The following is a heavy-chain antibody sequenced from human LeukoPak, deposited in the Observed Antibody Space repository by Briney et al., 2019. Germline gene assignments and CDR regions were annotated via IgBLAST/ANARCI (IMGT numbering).Heavy chain of an antibody. CDR1: GFTFSSYS. Sequence: PGGSLRLSCAASGFTFSSYSMNWVRQAPGKGLEWVSSISSSSIYIYYADSVKGRFTISRDNAKNSLYLQMNSLRAEDTAVYYCAKDDYYDTSGYRDWGQGTLVTVSS. CDR3: AKDDYYDTSGYRD. J-gene: IGHJ4*02. CDR2: ISSSSIYI. V-gene: IGHV3-21*01. D-gene: IGHD3-22*01.